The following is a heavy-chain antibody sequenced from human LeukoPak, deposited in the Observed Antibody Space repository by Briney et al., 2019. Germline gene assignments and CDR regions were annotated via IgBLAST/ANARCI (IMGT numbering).Heavy chain of an antibody. V-gene: IGHV3-23*01. CDR2: ISGSGGST. J-gene: IGHJ4*02. CDR3: AKASYDFWSGYLQTPAITYYFDY. D-gene: IGHD3-3*01. Sequence: GGSLRLSCAASGFTFSSYAMSWVRQAPGKGLEWVLAISGSGGSTYYADSVKGRFTISRDNSKNTLYLQMNSLRAEDTAVYYCAKASYDFWSGYLQTPAITYYFDYWGQGTLVTVSS. CDR1: GFTFSSYA.